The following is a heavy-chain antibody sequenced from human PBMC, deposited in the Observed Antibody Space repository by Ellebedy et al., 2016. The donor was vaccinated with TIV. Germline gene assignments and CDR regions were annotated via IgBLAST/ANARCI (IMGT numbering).Heavy chain of an antibody. Sequence: MPSETLSLTCTVSGGSISSYYWSWIRQPPGKGLEWIGYIYYSGSTNYNPSLKSRVTISVDTSKNQLSLKLSSVTAADTAVYYCASLRGGSSSLYGMDVWGQGTTVTVSS. CDR1: GGSISSYY. J-gene: IGHJ6*02. CDR3: ASLRGGSSSLYGMDV. CDR2: IYYSGST. V-gene: IGHV4-59*12. D-gene: IGHD6-6*01.